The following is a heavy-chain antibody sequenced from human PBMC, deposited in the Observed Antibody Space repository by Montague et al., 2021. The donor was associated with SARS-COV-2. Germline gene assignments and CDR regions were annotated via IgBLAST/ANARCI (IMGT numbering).Heavy chain of an antibody. D-gene: IGHD2-2*01. CDR3: ARSRFVVVPAAMSFGHSYFDP. V-gene: IGHV4-59*01. CDR2: AYHNGST. Sequence: SETLSLTGSVSGGSIGTNYWSWIRQPPGGGLEWIGYAYHNGSTNYNPSXXCRVTMSLDTSKNQFSLNVTSVTAADTAVYHCARSRFVVVPAAMSFGHSYFDPWGQGRLVTVSS. J-gene: IGHJ5*02. CDR1: GGSIGTNY.